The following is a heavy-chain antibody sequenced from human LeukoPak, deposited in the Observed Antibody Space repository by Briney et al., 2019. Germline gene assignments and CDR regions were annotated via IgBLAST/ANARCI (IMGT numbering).Heavy chain of an antibody. Sequence: GGSLRLSCAASGFTFSSYAMHWVRQAPGKGLEWVAVISYDGSNKYYADSVKGRFTISRDNSKNTLYLQMNSLRAEDTAVYYCAREDLVATYVDYWGQGTLVTVSS. D-gene: IGHD5-12*01. CDR2: ISYDGSNK. CDR3: AREDLVATYVDY. CDR1: GFTFSSYA. V-gene: IGHV3-30*04. J-gene: IGHJ4*02.